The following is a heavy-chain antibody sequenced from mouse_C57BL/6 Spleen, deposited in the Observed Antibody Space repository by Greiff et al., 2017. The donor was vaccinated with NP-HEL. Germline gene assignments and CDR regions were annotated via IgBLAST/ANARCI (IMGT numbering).Heavy chain of an antibody. D-gene: IGHD1-1*01. CDR1: GYTFTDHT. CDR2: IYPRDGST. V-gene: IGHV1-78*01. Sequence: VQLQQSDAELVKPGASVKISCKVSGYTFTDHTIHWMKQRPEQGLEWIGYIYPRDGSTKYNEKFKGKATLTADKSSSTAYMQLNSLTSEDSAVYFCAREEDYYGSRRYFDGWGTGTTVTVSS. CDR3: AREEDYYGSRRYFDG. J-gene: IGHJ1*03.